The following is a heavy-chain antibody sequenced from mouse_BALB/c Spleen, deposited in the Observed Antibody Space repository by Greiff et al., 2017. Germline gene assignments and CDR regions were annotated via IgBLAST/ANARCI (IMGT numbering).Heavy chain of an antibody. CDR2: ISDGGSYT. V-gene: IGHV5-4*02. CDR3: ARAYYRYDVVYWYFDV. CDR1: GFTFSDYY. D-gene: IGHD2-14*01. Sequence: EVQVVESGGGLVKPGGSLKLSCAASGFTFSDYYVYWVRQTPEKRLEWVATISDGGSYTYYPDSVKGRFTISRDNAKNNLYLQMSSLKSEDTAMYYCARAYYRYDVVYWYFDVWGAGTTVTVSS. J-gene: IGHJ1*01.